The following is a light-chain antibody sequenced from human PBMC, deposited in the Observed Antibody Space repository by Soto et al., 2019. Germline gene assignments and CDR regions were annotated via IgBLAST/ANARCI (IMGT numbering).Light chain of an antibody. CDR3: QYTGTSATWK. V-gene: IGKV3-20*01. CDR1: QTISRTY. J-gene: IGKJ1*01. Sequence: EIVFTQSPATLSLSPGESATLSCRASQTISRTYLAWYQQKPGQAPRPLSFGASSRASGIPGRFSGSGSGSDFSLTISRLEPEDFAVYYCQYTGTSATWKFGQGNQVEIK. CDR2: GAS.